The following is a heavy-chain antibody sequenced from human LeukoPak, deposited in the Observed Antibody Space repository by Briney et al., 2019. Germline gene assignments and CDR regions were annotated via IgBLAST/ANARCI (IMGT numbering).Heavy chain of an antibody. CDR3: ARCGSDYDGGAFDI. D-gene: IGHD2-21*02. Sequence: GGSLRLSCAASGFSVRSHYMSWARQAPGKGLEWVAVIYSDRRTHYGDSVKGRFTISRDNSNNTLHLQMNSLRGEDTAVYYCARCGSDYDGGAFDIWGQGTVVTVSS. V-gene: IGHV3-53*01. J-gene: IGHJ3*02. CDR1: GFSVRSHY. CDR2: IYSDRRT.